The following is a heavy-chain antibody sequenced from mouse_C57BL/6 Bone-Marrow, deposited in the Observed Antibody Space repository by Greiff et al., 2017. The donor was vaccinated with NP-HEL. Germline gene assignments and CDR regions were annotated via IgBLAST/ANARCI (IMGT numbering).Heavy chain of an antibody. CDR3: TTGTYYFDY. CDR1: GYTFTDYE. Sequence: VQRVESGAELVRPGASVTLSCKASGYTFTDYEMHWVKQTPVHGLEWIGAIDPETGGTAYNQKFKGKAILTADKSSSTAYMELRSLTSEDSAVYYCTTGTYYFDYWGQGTTLTVSS. J-gene: IGHJ2*01. V-gene: IGHV1-15*01. CDR2: IDPETGGT. D-gene: IGHD4-1*01.